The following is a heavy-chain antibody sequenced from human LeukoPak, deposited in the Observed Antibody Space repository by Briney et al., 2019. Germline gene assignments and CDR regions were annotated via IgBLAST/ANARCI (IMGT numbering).Heavy chain of an antibody. CDR3: ARHDYSSGWFWFDP. V-gene: IGHV4-59*01. CDR2: IYYSGST. CDR1: GGSISSYH. D-gene: IGHD6-19*01. Sequence: EASETLSLTCTVSGGSISSYHWSWIRQPPGKGLEWIGYIYYSGSTNYNPSLKSRVTISVDTSKNQFSLKLSSVTAADTAVYYCARHDYSSGWFWFDPWGQGTLVTVSS. J-gene: IGHJ5*02.